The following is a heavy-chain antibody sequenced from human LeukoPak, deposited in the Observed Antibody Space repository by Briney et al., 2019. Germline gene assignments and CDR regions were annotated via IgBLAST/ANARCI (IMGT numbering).Heavy chain of an antibody. CDR3: ARAANYYDSSGTAPGAFDI. CDR1: GGSISSYY. Sequence: SETLSLTCTVSGGSISSYYWSWIRQPPGKGLEWIGYIYYSGSTNYNPSLKSRVTISVDTSKNQFSLKLSSVTAADTAVYYCARAANYYDSSGTAPGAFDIWGQGTMVTVSS. J-gene: IGHJ3*02. V-gene: IGHV4-59*01. D-gene: IGHD3-22*01. CDR2: IYYSGST.